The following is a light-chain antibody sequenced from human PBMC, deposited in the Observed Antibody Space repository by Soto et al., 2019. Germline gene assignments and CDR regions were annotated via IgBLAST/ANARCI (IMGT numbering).Light chain of an antibody. CDR1: SSDVGAYNY. Sequence: QSVLTQPASVSGSPGQSISISCTGSSSDVGAYNYVAWYQQKPGKAPKLLIYEVDNRPSGISHRFSGSKSGNTASLTISGLQTEDEADYYWSSYTVINTAVFGGGTKVTVL. J-gene: IGLJ3*02. CDR3: SSYTVINTAV. CDR2: EVD. V-gene: IGLV2-14*01.